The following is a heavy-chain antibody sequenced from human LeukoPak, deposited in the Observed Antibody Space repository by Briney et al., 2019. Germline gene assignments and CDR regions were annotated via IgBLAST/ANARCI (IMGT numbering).Heavy chain of an antibody. Sequence: SETLSLTCTVPGGSISSYYWSWIRQPPGRGLEWGGYIYYSGSTNYNPSLKSRVTISVDTSKNQFSLKLSSVTAADTAVYYCARGQLTGDDAFDIWGQGTMVTVSS. D-gene: IGHD1-20*01. CDR2: IYYSGST. CDR1: GGSISSYY. V-gene: IGHV4-59*01. CDR3: ARGQLTGDDAFDI. J-gene: IGHJ3*02.